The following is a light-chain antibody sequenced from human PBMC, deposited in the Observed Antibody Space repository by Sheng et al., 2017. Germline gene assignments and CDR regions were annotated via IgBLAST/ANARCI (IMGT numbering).Light chain of an antibody. CDR1: SRHSTYA. Sequence: QVVLTQSPSASASLGASVTLTCTLSSRHSTYAVAWHQQHPEKGPRFLLKIHNDGSHHQGGGXPDRFSGSSSGAERYLTISSLQSEDDADYYCQTWATGVEFGGGTKLTVL. CDR3: QTWATGVE. CDR2: IHNDGSH. V-gene: IGLV4-69*01. J-gene: IGLJ3*02.